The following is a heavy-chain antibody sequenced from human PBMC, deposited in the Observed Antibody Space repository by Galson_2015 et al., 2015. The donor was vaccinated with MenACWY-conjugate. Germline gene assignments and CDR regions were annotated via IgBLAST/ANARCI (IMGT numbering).Heavy chain of an antibody. CDR2: IRDTGSL. V-gene: IGHV4-59*08. Sequence: SETLSLTCTVSGASISSHHWSWFRHPPGEGLEWIAYIRDTGSLKDNPSHKSRVTMSANKSNNQFSLRLISVTAADTAVYYCARLPTWGSSFGYFDYWGQGILVAVSS. CDR1: GASISSHH. D-gene: IGHD7-27*01. J-gene: IGHJ4*02. CDR3: ARLPTWGSSFGYFDY.